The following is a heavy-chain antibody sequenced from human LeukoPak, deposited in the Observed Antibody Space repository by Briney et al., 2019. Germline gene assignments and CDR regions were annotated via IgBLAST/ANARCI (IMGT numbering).Heavy chain of an antibody. CDR1: GFTFSSYW. CDR3: ARVYGDAFGY. D-gene: IGHD4-17*01. CDR2: ISSSSSYI. V-gene: IGHV3-21*01. Sequence: GGSLRLSCAASGFTFSSYWMSWVRQAPGKGLEWVSSISSSSSYIYYADSVKGRFTISRDNAKNSLYLQMNSLRAEDTAVYYCARVYGDAFGYWGQGTLVTVSS. J-gene: IGHJ4*02.